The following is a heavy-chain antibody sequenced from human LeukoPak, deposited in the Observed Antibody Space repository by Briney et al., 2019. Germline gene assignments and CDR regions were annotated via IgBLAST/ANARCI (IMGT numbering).Heavy chain of an antibody. J-gene: IGHJ4*02. V-gene: IGHV3-33*01. Sequence: PGGSLRLSCAASGFTFSSYGMHWVRQAPGKGLEWVAVIWYDGSNKYYADSVKGRFTISRDNSKNTLYLQMNSLRAADTAVYYCAREGDFGETDFDYWGQGTLVTVSS. CDR1: GFTFSSYG. D-gene: IGHD3-10*01. CDR2: IWYDGSNK. CDR3: AREGDFGETDFDY.